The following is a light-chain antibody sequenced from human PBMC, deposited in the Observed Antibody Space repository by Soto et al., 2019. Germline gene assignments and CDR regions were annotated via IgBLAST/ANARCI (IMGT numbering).Light chain of an antibody. V-gene: IGLV2-14*01. CDR1: SSDIGGYDY. J-gene: IGLJ1*01. Sequence: HSARTQPASVSGSPGQSITISCTGTSSDIGGYDYVSWYQQRPGKAPKLMIYEVRYRPSGVSNRFSGSKSGNTASLTISGLQAEDEAVYYCCSYTRTSNHYFFVSGTMVIVL. CDR3: CSYTRTSNHYF. CDR2: EVR.